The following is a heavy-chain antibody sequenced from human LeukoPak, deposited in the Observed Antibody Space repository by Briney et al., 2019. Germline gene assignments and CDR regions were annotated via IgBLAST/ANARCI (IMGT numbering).Heavy chain of an antibody. Sequence: PGGSLRLSCAASGFTFSSYAMSWVRQAPGKGLEWVSRINSDGSSTSYADSVKGRFTISRDNAKNTLYLQMNSLRAEDTAVYYCARSRSGYRAPPDYWGQGTLVTVSS. CDR3: ARSRSGYRAPPDY. V-gene: IGHV3-74*01. J-gene: IGHJ4*02. CDR1: GFTFSSYA. D-gene: IGHD3-22*01. CDR2: INSDGSST.